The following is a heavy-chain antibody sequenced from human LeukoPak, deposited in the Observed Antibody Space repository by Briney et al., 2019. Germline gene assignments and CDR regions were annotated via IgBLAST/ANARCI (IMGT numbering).Heavy chain of an antibody. CDR1: GGSISSGDYY. J-gene: IGHJ3*02. CDR3: AREEMVRGVVDAFDI. CDR2: IYYSGST. V-gene: IGHV4-30-4*01. Sequence: SQTLSLTCTVSGGSISSGDYYWSWIRQPPGKGLEWIGYIYYSGSTYYNPSLKSRVTIPVDTSKNQFSLKLSSVTAADTAVYYCAREEMVRGVVDAFDIWGQGTMVTVSS. D-gene: IGHD3-10*01.